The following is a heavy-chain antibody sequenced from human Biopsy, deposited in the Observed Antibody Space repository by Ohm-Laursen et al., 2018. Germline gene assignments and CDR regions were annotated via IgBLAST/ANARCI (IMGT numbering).Heavy chain of an antibody. CDR1: GASIEDYY. CDR2: INYRGNT. J-gene: IGHJ6*02. D-gene: IGHD2-2*01. Sequence: SQTLSLTCTVSGASIEDYYWTWIRQAPGKTLEWIASINYRGNTNYNPSLKSRVTMSAHTSTNQFSLKLTSETAADTAVYYCARDKITYCTSTSCDYFGMDVWGQGTTVTVSS. V-gene: IGHV4-59*01. CDR3: ARDKITYCTSTSCDYFGMDV.